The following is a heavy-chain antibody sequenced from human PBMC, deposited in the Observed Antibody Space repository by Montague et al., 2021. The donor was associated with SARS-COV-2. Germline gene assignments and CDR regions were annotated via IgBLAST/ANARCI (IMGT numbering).Heavy chain of an antibody. Sequence: PALVKPTQTLTLTCTFSGFSLSTSGVGVGWIRQPPGKALEWLALIYWDDDKRYSPSLMSRLTITKDTSKNQVVLTMTNMDPADTATYYCAHRPLLALKGQFDYWGQGTLVTVSS. V-gene: IGHV2-5*02. CDR2: IYWDDDK. CDR3: AHRPLLALKGQFDY. D-gene: IGHD3-3*02. J-gene: IGHJ4*02. CDR1: GFSLSTSGVG.